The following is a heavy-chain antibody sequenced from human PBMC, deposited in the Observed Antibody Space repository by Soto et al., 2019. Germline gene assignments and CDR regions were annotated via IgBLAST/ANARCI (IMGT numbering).Heavy chain of an antibody. CDR3: ARDPAPDTSGSVFDY. V-gene: IGHV1-46*01. Sequence: RASVKVSCKASGYTFTSYYMHWVRQAPGQGLEWMGIINPSADSTTYAQKFQGRVTMTRDTSTSTVYMELSSLRSEDTAVYFCARDPAPDTSGSVFDYWGQGTLVTVSS. CDR1: GYTFTSYY. CDR2: INPSADST. J-gene: IGHJ4*02. D-gene: IGHD1-26*01.